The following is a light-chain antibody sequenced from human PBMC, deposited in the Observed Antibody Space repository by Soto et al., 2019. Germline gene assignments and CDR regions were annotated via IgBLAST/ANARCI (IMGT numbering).Light chain of an antibody. Sequence: QSVLTQPPSASGAPGQRVTIPCTGSSSNIGSYYDVHWYQQLPGTVPKLLIYGDNNRPSGVPDRFSGSKSGTSASLAITGLQAEDEANYYCQSYDSSLSHVVFGGGTKLTVL. CDR3: QSYDSSLSHVV. J-gene: IGLJ2*01. CDR1: SSNIGSYYD. CDR2: GDN. V-gene: IGLV1-40*01.